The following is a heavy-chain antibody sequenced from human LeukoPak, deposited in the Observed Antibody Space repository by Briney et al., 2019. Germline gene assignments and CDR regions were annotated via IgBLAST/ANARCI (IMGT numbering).Heavy chain of an antibody. Sequence: ASVKVSCKASGYTFTRYGISWVRQAPGQGLEGMGWISGYTGNTNNAEKHQGRVTMTTDTSTSTVYMELRRLRSDDTAVYSGAKDSLYYGSGSYLGFDHWGQGTLVTVSS. CDR1: GYTFTRYG. CDR3: AKDSLYYGSGSYLGFDH. V-gene: IGHV1-18*01. J-gene: IGHJ5*02. D-gene: IGHD3-10*01. CDR2: ISGYTGNT.